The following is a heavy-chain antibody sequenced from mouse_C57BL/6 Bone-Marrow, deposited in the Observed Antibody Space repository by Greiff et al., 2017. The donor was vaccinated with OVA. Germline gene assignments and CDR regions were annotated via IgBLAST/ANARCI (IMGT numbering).Heavy chain of an antibody. D-gene: IGHD1-1*01. CDR3: AKTGFITTVVATLDWYFDV. V-gene: IGHV2-4*01. Sequence: QVQLQQSGPGLVQPSQSLSITCTVSGFSLTSYGVHWVRQPPGKGLEWLGVIWRGGSTDYNAAFISRLSISKDHSKSPVFFKMNSLQADDTAIYYCAKTGFITTVVATLDWYFDVWGTGTTVTVSS. CDR2: IWRGGST. CDR1: GFSLTSYG. J-gene: IGHJ1*03.